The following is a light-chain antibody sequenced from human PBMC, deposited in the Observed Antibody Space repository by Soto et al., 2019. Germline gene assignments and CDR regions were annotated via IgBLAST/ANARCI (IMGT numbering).Light chain of an antibody. J-gene: IGKJ1*01. Sequence: EIVMTQSPGTLSVSPGERATLSCRASQSVSINLAWYQQKPGQAPRLLIYDASTRATGIPARFSGSGSGTEFTLTISSLQSEDFAVFYCQQYGSSPTTFGQGTKVDIK. CDR3: QQYGSSPTT. V-gene: IGKV3D-15*01. CDR2: DAS. CDR1: QSVSIN.